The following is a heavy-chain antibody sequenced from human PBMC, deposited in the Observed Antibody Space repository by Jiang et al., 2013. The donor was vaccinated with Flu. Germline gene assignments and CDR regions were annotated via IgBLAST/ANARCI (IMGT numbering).Heavy chain of an antibody. J-gene: IGHJ3*02. CDR3: AMSNSGSYYEYAFDI. CDR1: GGSISSSSYY. D-gene: IGHD1-26*01. V-gene: IGHV4-39*07. CDR2: IYYSGST. Sequence: GSGLVKPSETLSLTCTVSGGSISSSSYYWGWIRQPPGKGLEWIGSIYYSGSTYYNPSLKSRVTISVDTSKNQFSLKLSSVTAADTAVYYCAMSNSGSYYEYAFDIVGPRDNGHRLF.